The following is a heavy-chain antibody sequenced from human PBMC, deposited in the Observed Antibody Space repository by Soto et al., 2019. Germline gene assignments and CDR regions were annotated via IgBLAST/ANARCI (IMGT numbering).Heavy chain of an antibody. J-gene: IGHJ6*02. Sequence: QVQLVQSGAEVKKPGSSVKVSCKASGGTFSSYAISWVRQAPGQGLEWMGGIIPIFGTANYAQKFQGRVTITADESTSTAYMELSSLRSEDTAVYYCARGQKDYDFWSGYYYYGMDVWGQGTTVIVSS. CDR2: IIPIFGTA. CDR1: GGTFSSYA. D-gene: IGHD3-3*01. V-gene: IGHV1-69*01. CDR3: ARGQKDYDFWSGYYYYGMDV.